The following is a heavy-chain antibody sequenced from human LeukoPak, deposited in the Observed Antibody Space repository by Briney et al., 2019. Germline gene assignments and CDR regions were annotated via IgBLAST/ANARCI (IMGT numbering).Heavy chain of an antibody. V-gene: IGHV3-7*04. CDR2: IKQDGSAR. D-gene: IGHD6-19*01. CDR3: ARGGWSLDY. J-gene: IGHJ4*02. CDR1: GFTLGDHW. Sequence: GGSLRLSCEANGFTLGDHWVTWVRQAPGKGLEWVAYIKQDGSARDYVDSVKGRFTISRDNSKNSLYLQMNSLRAEDTAVYYCARGGWSLDYWGQGTLVTVSS.